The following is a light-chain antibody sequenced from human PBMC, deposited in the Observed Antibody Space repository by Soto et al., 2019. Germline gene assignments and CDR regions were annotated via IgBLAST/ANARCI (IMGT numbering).Light chain of an antibody. V-gene: IGKV1-5*01. Sequence: DIQMTQSPSTLSASVGDRVTITCRASQTISSWLAWYQQKPGKAPKLLIYDVSTLGSGVPSRFSGSGSGTDFTLTIIIQQPDDFATYYCQQSNTFWTFGQGTKVEIK. CDR1: QTISSW. CDR2: DVS. J-gene: IGKJ1*01. CDR3: QQSNTFWT.